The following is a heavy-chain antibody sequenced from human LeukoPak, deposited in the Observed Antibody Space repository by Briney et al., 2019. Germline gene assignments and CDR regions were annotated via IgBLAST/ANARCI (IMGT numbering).Heavy chain of an antibody. CDR1: GGSISSSSYY. Sequence: SETLSLTCTVSGGSISSSSYYWGWIRQPPGKGLEWIGSIYYSGSTYYNPSLKSRVTISVDTSKNQFSLKLSSVTAADTAVYYCARESSARRYDYFDYWGQGTLVTVSS. CDR2: IYYSGST. D-gene: IGHD3-9*01. CDR3: ARESSARRYDYFDY. J-gene: IGHJ4*02. V-gene: IGHV4-39*07.